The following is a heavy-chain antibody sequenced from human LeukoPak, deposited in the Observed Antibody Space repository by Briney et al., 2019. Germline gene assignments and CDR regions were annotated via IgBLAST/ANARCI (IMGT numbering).Heavy chain of an antibody. J-gene: IGHJ4*02. Sequence: ASVKVSCKASGYTFTGSYMHWVRQAPGQGLEWMGRINPNSGGTNYAQKFQGRVTMTRDTSISTAYMELSRLRSDDTAVYYCARDPEYCTNGVCYIEGYWGQGTLVTVSS. D-gene: IGHD2-8*01. CDR3: ARDPEYCTNGVCYIEGY. CDR2: INPNSGGT. V-gene: IGHV1-2*06. CDR1: GYTFTGSY.